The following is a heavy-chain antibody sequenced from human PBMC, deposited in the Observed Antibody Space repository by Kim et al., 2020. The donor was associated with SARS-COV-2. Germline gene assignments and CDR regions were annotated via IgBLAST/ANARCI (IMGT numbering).Heavy chain of an antibody. CDR2: T. Sequence: TNYNPSLKSRVTISVDTSKNQFSLKLSSVTAADTAVYYCARGGGTGYGFYWGQGTLVTVSS. J-gene: IGHJ4*02. CDR3: ARGGGTGYGFY. V-gene: IGHV4-34*01. D-gene: IGHD5-18*01.